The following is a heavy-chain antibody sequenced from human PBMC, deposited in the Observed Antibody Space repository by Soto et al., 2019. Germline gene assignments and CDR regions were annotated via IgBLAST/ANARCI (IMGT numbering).Heavy chain of an antibody. Sequence: GSLRLSCSASGFTFSTYWMHWVRQAPGKGLVWVSRINTDGITTTYADSVKGRFTISRDNAKNTLYLQMNSLRAEDTAVYYCARNRDTYGLNFFDYWGQGTLVTVSS. CDR1: GFTFSTYW. D-gene: IGHD5-18*01. CDR2: INTDGITT. J-gene: IGHJ4*02. CDR3: ARNRDTYGLNFFDY. V-gene: IGHV3-74*01.